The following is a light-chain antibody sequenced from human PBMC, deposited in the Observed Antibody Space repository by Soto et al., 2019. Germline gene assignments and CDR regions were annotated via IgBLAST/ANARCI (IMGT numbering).Light chain of an antibody. Sequence: QSLLTQPPSASGTPGQRVTISCSGSSSNIESNTVTWYQQLPGTAPKLVIYSNYDRPSGVPDRFSGSTSGNTASLTVSGLQAEEEADYYCSSYAGSNNYVFGTGTTVTVL. V-gene: IGLV1-44*01. CDR3: SSYAGSNNYV. CDR2: SNY. J-gene: IGLJ1*01. CDR1: SSNIESNT.